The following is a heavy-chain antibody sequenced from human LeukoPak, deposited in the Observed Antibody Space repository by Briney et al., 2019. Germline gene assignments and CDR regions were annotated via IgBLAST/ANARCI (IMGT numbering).Heavy chain of an antibody. CDR1: GFTFSSYA. V-gene: IGHV3-30-3*01. Sequence: GGSLRLSCAASGFTFSSYAMHWVRQAPGKGLEWVAVISYDGSNKYYADSVKGRFTISRDNSKNTLYLQMNSLRAEDTAVYYCAGEVRIAVAGGMHRAFDIWGQGTMVTVSS. J-gene: IGHJ3*02. CDR2: ISYDGSNK. D-gene: IGHD6-19*01. CDR3: AGEVRIAVAGGMHRAFDI.